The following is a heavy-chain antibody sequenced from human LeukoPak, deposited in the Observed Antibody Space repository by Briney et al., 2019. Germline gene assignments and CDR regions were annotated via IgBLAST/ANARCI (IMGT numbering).Heavy chain of an antibody. CDR2: INHSGST. Sequence: SETLSLTCAVYGGSFSGYYWGWIRQPPGKGLEWIGEINHSGSTNYNPSLKSRVTISVDTSKNQFSLKLSSVTAADTAVYYCARACGGDCYSGFDYWGQGTLVTVSS. D-gene: IGHD2-21*01. CDR3: ARACGGDCYSGFDY. CDR1: GGSFSGYY. J-gene: IGHJ4*02. V-gene: IGHV4-34*01.